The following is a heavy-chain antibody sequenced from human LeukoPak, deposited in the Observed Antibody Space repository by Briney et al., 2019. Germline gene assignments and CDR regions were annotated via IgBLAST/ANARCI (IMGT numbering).Heavy chain of an antibody. CDR3: ARDKIVGATRFDY. CDR1: GFTFDDYA. Sequence: PGRSLRLSCAASGFTFDDYAMHWVRQAPGKGLEWVSGLSWNSDNIGYADSVKGRFTISRDNAKNSLYLQMNSLRAEDTALYYCARDKIVGATRFDYWGQGILVTVSS. V-gene: IGHV3-9*01. D-gene: IGHD1-26*01. CDR2: LSWNSDNI. J-gene: IGHJ4*02.